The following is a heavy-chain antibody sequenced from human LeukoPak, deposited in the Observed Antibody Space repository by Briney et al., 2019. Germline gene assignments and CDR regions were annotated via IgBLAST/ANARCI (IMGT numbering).Heavy chain of an antibody. CDR2: ISNSGRTI. D-gene: IGHD5-24*01. Sequence: PGGSLRLSCAVSGFTFSSYEMNWVRQAPGKGMEWVSYISNSGRTIYYADSVKGRFTISRDNAKSSLFLQMNSLRVEDTAVYYCARRATAEGFDYWGQGTLVTVCS. CDR3: ARRATAEGFDY. J-gene: IGHJ4*02. CDR1: GFTFSSYE. V-gene: IGHV3-48*03.